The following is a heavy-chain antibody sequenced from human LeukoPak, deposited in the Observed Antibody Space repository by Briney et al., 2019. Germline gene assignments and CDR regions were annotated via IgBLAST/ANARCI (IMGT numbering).Heavy chain of an antibody. CDR3: ARRRYYDGSGYLA. Sequence: SETLSLTCSVSGDSVSRSDSYWDWIRQPPGKGLEWIGTIYHSGRTYYSPSLKSRVTMSVDPSNNQFSLNLRSVTAADTAVYYCARRRYYDGSGYLAWGQGTLLSVSS. D-gene: IGHD3-22*01. J-gene: IGHJ1*01. V-gene: IGHV4-39*01. CDR1: GDSVSRSDSY. CDR2: IYHSGRT.